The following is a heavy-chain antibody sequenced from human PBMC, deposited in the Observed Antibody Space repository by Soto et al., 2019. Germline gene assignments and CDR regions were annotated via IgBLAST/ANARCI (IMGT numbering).Heavy chain of an antibody. V-gene: IGHV4-34*01. CDR3: ARVGYYYFDY. J-gene: IGHJ4*02. CDR2: INHSGST. CDR1: GGSFSGYY. Sequence: SETLSLSYAVYGGSFSGYYWSWIRQPPGKGLEWIGEINHSGSTNYNPSLKSRVTISVDTSKNQFSLKLSSVTAADTAVYYCARVGYYYFDYWGQGTLVTVSS. D-gene: IGHD3-22*01.